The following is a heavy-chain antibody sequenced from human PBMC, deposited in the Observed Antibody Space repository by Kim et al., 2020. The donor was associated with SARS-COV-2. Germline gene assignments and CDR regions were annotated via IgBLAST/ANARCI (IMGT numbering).Heavy chain of an antibody. Sequence: SETLSLTCTVSGGSISSSSYYWGWIRQPPGKGLEWIGSIYYSGSTYYNPSLKSRVTISVDTSKNQFSLKLSSVTAADTAVYYCARHDITGTSAWGMDVWGQGTTVTVSS. V-gene: IGHV4-39*01. J-gene: IGHJ6*02. D-gene: IGHD1-20*01. CDR3: ARHDITGTSAWGMDV. CDR2: IYYSGST. CDR1: GGSISSSSYY.